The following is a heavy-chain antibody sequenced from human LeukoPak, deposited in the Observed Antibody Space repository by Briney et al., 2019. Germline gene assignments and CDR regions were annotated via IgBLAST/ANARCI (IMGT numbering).Heavy chain of an antibody. V-gene: IGHV3-33*01. Sequence: PGRSLRLSCAASGFTFSSYGMHWVRQAPGKGLEWVAVIWYDGSNKYYADSVKGRFTISRDNSKNTLYLQMNSLRAEDTAVYYCARDSHYYDSRGGFDYWGQGTLVTVSS. CDR3: ARDSHYYDSRGGFDY. D-gene: IGHD3-22*01. CDR1: GFTFSSYG. J-gene: IGHJ4*02. CDR2: IWYDGSNK.